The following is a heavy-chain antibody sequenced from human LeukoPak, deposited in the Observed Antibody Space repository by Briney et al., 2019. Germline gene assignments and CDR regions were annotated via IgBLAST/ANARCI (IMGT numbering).Heavy chain of an antibody. CDR2: ISGSGGST. Sequence: PGGSLRLSCAASGFTFSSYAMGWVRQAPGKGLEWVSAISGSGGSTYYADSVKGRFTISRDNSKNTLYLQMNSLRAEDTAVYYCAKDSRRAYYDFWSGPRYNWFDPWGQGTLVTVSS. CDR3: AKDSRRAYYDFWSGPRYNWFDP. D-gene: IGHD3-3*01. CDR1: GFTFSSYA. J-gene: IGHJ5*02. V-gene: IGHV3-23*01.